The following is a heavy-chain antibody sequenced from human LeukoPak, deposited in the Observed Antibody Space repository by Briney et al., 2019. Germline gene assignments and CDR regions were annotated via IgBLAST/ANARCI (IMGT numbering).Heavy chain of an antibody. Sequence: GGSLRLSCAASGFTFSSYAMSWVRQGPGKGLEWVSSISGSGGSTFYADSVKGRFTISRDNSKNTLYLQMNSLRAEDTAVYYCAKGRGYYDSSGYSHWGQGTLVTVSS. CDR1: GFTFSSYA. D-gene: IGHD3-22*01. V-gene: IGHV3-23*01. CDR3: AKGRGYYDSSGYSH. CDR2: ISGSGGST. J-gene: IGHJ1*01.